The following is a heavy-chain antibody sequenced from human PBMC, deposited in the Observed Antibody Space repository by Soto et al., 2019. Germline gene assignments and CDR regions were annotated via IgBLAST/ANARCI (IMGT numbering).Heavy chain of an antibody. D-gene: IGHD3-22*01. J-gene: IGHJ4*02. CDR2: IIPIFGTA. V-gene: IGHV1-69*13. CDR3: ARMDYYDSSGYYGPDY. CDR1: GGTFSSYA. Sequence: AASVKVSCKASGGTFSSYAISWVRQAPGQGLEWMGGIIPIFGTANYAQKFQGRVTITADESTSTAYMELSSLRSEDTAVYYCARMDYYDSSGYYGPDYWGQGTLVTVSS.